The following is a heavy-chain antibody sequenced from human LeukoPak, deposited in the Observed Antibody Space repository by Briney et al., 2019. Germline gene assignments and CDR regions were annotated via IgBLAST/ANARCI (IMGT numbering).Heavy chain of an antibody. CDR1: GGSVSSGGYY. J-gene: IGHJ6*02. D-gene: IGHD2-15*01. CDR3: ARCSGYYYFYYAMDV. Sequence: SETLSLTCTVSGGSVSSGGYYWSWIRQPPGKGLEWIGYINYSGRTNYNPSLKSRVTISVDTSKNQFSLKLSSVTAADTAVYYCARCSGYYYFYYAMDVWGQGTTVTVSS. V-gene: IGHV4-61*08. CDR2: INYSGRT.